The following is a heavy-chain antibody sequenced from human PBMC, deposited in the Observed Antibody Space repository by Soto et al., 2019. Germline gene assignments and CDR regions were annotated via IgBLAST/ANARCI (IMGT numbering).Heavy chain of an antibody. Sequence: GESLKISCKGSGYSFTSYWISWVRQMPGKGLEWMGRIDPSDSYTNYSPSFQGQVTISADKSISTAYLQWSSLKASDTAMYYCASVRAVAGDQRGYYYYYGMDVWGQGTTVTVSS. CDR3: ASVRAVAGDQRGYYYYYGMDV. V-gene: IGHV5-10-1*04. J-gene: IGHJ6*02. CDR1: GYSFTSYW. CDR2: IDPSDSYT. D-gene: IGHD6-19*01.